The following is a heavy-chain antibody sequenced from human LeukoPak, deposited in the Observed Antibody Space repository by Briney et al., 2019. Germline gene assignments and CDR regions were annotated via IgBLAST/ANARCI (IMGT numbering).Heavy chain of an antibody. D-gene: IGHD3-9*01. CDR3: AEDPILTGFYTDGP. V-gene: IGHV3-23*01. Sequence: GGSLRLSCAAAGFTFANYAMTWVRQAPGKGLQWVSSINDGGGIVYYAASVKGRFTISRDNSKNTLYLEMNSLRAEDTARYFCAEDPILTGFYTDGPWGQGPLVIVSS. CDR1: GFTFANYA. CDR2: INDGGGIV. J-gene: IGHJ5*02.